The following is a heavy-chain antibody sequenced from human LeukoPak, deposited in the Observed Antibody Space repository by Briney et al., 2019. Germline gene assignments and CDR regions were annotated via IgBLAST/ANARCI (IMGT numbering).Heavy chain of an antibody. D-gene: IGHD3-22*01. CDR1: GFTFSSYG. J-gene: IGHJ5*02. CDR2: IWYDGSNK. Sequence: GRFLRLSCAASGFTFSSYGMHWVRQAPGKGLEWVAVIWYDGSNKYYADSVKGRFTISRDNSKNTLYLQMNSLRAEDTAVYYCARDPYYYDSSGYYNHWGQGTLVTVSS. V-gene: IGHV3-33*01. CDR3: ARDPYYYDSSGYYNH.